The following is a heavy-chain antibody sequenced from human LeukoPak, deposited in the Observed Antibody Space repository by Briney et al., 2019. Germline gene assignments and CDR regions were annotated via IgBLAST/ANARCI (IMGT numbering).Heavy chain of an antibody. CDR3: ALTRGDPRGGPTFDY. V-gene: IGHV1-18*01. D-gene: IGHD2-21*02. CDR1: GYTFTSYG. CDR2: ISAYNGNT. Sequence: ASVKVSCKASGYTFTSYGISWVRQAPGQGLEWMGWISAYNGNTNFAQKLQDRVTMTTDTSTSTAYMELRSLRSDDTAVYYCALTRGDPRGGPTFDYWGQGTLVTVSS. J-gene: IGHJ4*02.